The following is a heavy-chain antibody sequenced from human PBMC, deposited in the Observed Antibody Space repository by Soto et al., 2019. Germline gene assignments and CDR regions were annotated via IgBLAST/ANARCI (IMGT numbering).Heavy chain of an antibody. V-gene: IGHV4-4*02. CDR2: IYHSGST. D-gene: IGHD2-2*01. Sequence: SETLSLTCAVYGGSISSNKWWSWVRQPPGKGLEWIGEIYHSGSTNYNPSLKSRVTISLDKSKNQFSLKLTSVTAADSAVYYCARDAHFVVVPPSLGAMDFGGKGPTVPVS. CDR3: ARDAHFVVVPPSLGAMDF. J-gene: IGHJ6*04. CDR1: GGSISSNKW.